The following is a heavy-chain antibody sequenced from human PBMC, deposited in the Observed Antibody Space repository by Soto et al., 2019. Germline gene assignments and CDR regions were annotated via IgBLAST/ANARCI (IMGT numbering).Heavy chain of an antibody. V-gene: IGHV4-61*01. J-gene: IGHJ2*01. Sequence: QVQLQESVPGLVKPSETLSLTCTVSGGSVSSGSYYWSWIRQPPGKRLVWIWYIYYSGSTNYKPTPTSRVTISVDTSKSRFSLKLSSVTAADTAVYYCAREPSVVPSWYFALWGRGTLVTVST. CDR2: IYYSGST. CDR1: GGSVSSGSYY. D-gene: IGHD3-22*01. CDR3: AREPSVVPSWYFAL.